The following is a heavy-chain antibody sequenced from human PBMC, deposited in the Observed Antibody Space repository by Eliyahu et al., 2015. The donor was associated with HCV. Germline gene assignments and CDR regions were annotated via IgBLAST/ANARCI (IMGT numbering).Heavy chain of an antibody. CDR2: ILYDGSNK. CDR3: ARGKYSGTYYFDY. Sequence: QVQLVEFGGGVVQPGRSLRLSCAAXGFTFSSYAMHWVRQAPGKGLEWVAVILYDGSNKYYADSVKGRFTISRDNSKNTLYLQMNSLRAEDTAVYYCARGKYSGTYYFDYWGQGTLVTVSS. V-gene: IGHV3-30-3*01. D-gene: IGHD1-26*01. CDR1: GFTFSSYA. J-gene: IGHJ4*02.